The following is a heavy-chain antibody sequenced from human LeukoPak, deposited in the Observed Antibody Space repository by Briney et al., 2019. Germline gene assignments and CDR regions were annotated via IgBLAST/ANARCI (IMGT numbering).Heavy chain of an antibody. CDR1: GFTFSSYS. V-gene: IGHV3-21*01. CDR2: ISSSSNYI. D-gene: IGHD3-22*01. Sequence: GGSLRLSCAASGFTFSSYSMNWVRQAPGKGLKWVSSISSSSNYIYYADSVKGRFTISRDNAKNSLYLQMNSLRAEDTAVYYCARGRDNYYDTWGQGTLVTVSS. CDR3: ARGRDNYYDT. J-gene: IGHJ5*02.